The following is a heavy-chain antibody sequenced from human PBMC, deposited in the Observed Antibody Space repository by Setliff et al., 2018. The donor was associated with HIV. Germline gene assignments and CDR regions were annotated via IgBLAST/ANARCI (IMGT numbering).Heavy chain of an antibody. CDR1: GYTFTSHG. D-gene: IGHD3-22*01. CDR3: ARDKKGNYDSSEYFYSDAFDI. Sequence: ASVKVSCKASGYTFTSHGITWVRQAPGQGLEWMGWISGYNGNTDYAQNLQGRLTITADESTNTAYMELTSLRSEDTAMYYCARDKKGNYDSSEYFYSDAFDIWGQGTMVTVSS. CDR2: ISGYNGNT. V-gene: IGHV1-18*01. J-gene: IGHJ3*02.